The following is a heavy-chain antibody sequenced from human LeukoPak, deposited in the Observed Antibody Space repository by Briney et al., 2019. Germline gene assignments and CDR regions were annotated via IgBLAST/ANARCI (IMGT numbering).Heavy chain of an antibody. D-gene: IGHD5-24*01. Sequence: PGGSLRLSCAASGFTFSNYGMSWVRQAPGKGLEWVSAISGSGGTTYYADSVKGRFTISRDNSKKAMYLQMKSLRAEDTAVYHCAKVEGDGYNDYWGQGTLVTVSS. CDR2: ISGSGGTT. J-gene: IGHJ4*02. CDR3: AKVEGDGYNDY. CDR1: GFTFSNYG. V-gene: IGHV3-23*01.